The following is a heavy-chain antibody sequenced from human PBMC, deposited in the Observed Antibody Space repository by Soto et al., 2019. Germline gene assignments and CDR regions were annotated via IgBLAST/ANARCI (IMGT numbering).Heavy chain of an antibody. Sequence: PSETLSLTCTVSGGSISSSSYYWGWIRQPPGKGLEWIGSIYYSGSTYYNPSLKSRVTISVDTSKNQFSLKLSSVTAADTAVYYCARHVRDVAGRYYYNYYMDVWGKGTTVTVSS. CDR2: IYYSGST. V-gene: IGHV4-39*01. D-gene: IGHD2-15*01. J-gene: IGHJ6*03. CDR3: ARHVRDVAGRYYYNYYMDV. CDR1: GGSISSSSYY.